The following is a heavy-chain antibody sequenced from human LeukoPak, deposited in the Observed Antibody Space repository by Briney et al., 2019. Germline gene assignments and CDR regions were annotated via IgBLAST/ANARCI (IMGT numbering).Heavy chain of an antibody. CDR1: GYSFTDHY. Sequence: ASVKVSCKASGYSFTDHYLHWLRQAPGQGLEWMGWIYPYSGDTNYAQNFQGRVTMTRDTSISTAYMELSSLKSDDTAVYYCAGDRNSGSSLDIWGQGTMLTVPS. CDR2: IYPYSGDT. V-gene: IGHV1-2*02. J-gene: IGHJ3*02. CDR3: AGDRNSGSSLDI. D-gene: IGHD6-6*01.